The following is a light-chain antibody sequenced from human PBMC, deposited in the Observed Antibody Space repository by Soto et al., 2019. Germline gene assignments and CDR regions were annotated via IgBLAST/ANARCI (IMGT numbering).Light chain of an antibody. J-gene: IGKJ4*01. V-gene: IGKV3-11*01. Sequence: EIVLTQSPATLSLSPGNRATLSCRASQSVSGYLAWYQQKPGQAPRLLIYDASNRATGIPARFSGSGSGTDFTLTITGLEPEDFAGYYCQQRSDWPSTFGGGTKVEI. CDR3: QQRSDWPST. CDR1: QSVSGY. CDR2: DAS.